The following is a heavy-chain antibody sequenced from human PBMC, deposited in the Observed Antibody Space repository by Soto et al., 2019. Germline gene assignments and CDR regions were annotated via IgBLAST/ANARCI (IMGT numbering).Heavy chain of an antibody. J-gene: IGHJ5*02. CDR1: GGSISSYY. V-gene: IGHV4-59*01. D-gene: IGHD3-16*02. CDR2: IYYSGST. CDR3: ARVHGDYDYVWGSYRSNWFDP. Sequence: NPSETLSLTCTVSGGSISSYYWSWIRQPPGKGLEWIGYIYYSGSTNYNPSLKSRVTISVDTSKNQFSLKLSSVTAADTAVYYCARVHGDYDYVWGSYRSNWFDPWGQGTLVTVSS.